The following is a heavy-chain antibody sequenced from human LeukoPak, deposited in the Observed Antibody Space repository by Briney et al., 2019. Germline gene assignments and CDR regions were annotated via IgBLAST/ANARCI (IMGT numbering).Heavy chain of an antibody. CDR1: GGSISSGDYY. D-gene: IGHD3-9*01. V-gene: IGHV4-30-4*01. CDR3: ARLRYFDWLIDY. CDR2: IYYSGST. J-gene: IGHJ4*02. Sequence: SETLSLTCTVSGGSISSGDYYWSWIRQPPGKGLEWIGYIYYSGSTYYNPSLKSRVTISVDTSKNQFSLKLSSVTAADTAVYYCARLRYFDWLIDYWAREPWSPSPQ.